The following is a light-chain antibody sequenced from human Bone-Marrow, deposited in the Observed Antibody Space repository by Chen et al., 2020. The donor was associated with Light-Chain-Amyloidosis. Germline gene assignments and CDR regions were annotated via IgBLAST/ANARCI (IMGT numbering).Light chain of an antibody. CDR3: QSADSSGTYEVI. CDR1: DLPTKY. V-gene: IGLV3-25*03. J-gene: IGLJ2*01. Sequence: SYELTQPPPVSVSPGPTASITCSGDDLPTKYAYWYQQKPGQAPVLVIHRDTERPSGISERFSGSSSGTTATLTISGVQAEDEADYPCQSADSSGTYEVIFGGGTKLTVL. CDR2: RDT.